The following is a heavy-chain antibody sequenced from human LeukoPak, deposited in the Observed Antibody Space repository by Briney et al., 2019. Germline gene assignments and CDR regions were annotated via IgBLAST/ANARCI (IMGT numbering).Heavy chain of an antibody. V-gene: IGHV3-9*01. CDR2: ISWNSGSI. D-gene: IGHD3-22*01. CDR3: AKAYYYDSSGYVN. J-gene: IGHJ4*02. Sequence: GGSLRLSCAASGFTFDDYAMHWVRQAPGTGLEWVSGISWNSGSIGYADSVKGRFTISRDNAKSSLYLQMDSLRAEDTALYYCAKAYYYDSSGYVNWGQGTLVTVSS. CDR1: GFTFDDYA.